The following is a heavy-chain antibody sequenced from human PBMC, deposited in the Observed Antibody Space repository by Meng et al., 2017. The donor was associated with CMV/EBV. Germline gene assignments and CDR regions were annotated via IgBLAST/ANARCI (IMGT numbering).Heavy chain of an antibody. V-gene: IGHV4-39*01. CDR3: ARRHCGSYYFDP. CDR1: GGSISSSSYY. D-gene: IGHD1-26*01. CDR2: IYYSGST. Sequence: SETLSLTCTVSGGSISSSSYYWGWIRQPPGKGLEWIGSIYYSGSTYYNPSLKSRVTISVDTSKNQFSLKLSSVTAADTAVYYCARRHCGSYYFDPWGQGTLVTVSS. J-gene: IGHJ5*02.